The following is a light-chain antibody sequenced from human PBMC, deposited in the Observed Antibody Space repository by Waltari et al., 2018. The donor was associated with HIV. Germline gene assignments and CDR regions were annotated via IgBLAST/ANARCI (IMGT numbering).Light chain of an antibody. Sequence: QSVLTKPPSVSAAPGQKVTISCSGSSSNIGKNYVSWYQQLPGTAPKLLIYDNNKRPSGIPDRFSGSKSGTSATLGITGLQTGDEADYYCGTWDSSLSVWVFGGGTKLTVL. V-gene: IGLV1-51*01. CDR3: GTWDSSLSVWV. CDR1: SSNIGKNY. J-gene: IGLJ3*02. CDR2: DNN.